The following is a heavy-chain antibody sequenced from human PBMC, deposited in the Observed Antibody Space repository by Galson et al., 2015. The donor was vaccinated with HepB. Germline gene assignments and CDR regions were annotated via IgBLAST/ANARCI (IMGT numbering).Heavy chain of an antibody. Sequence: SLRLSCAASEFTFSSYAMHWVRQAPGRGLEWVAVIWYDGSNKYYADSVKGRFTISRDNSKNTLSLQMDNLEAEDTAIYYCARAFSTSWYPWHDGFYIWGQGTMVTVSS. CDR1: EFTFSSYA. CDR2: IWYDGSNK. CDR3: ARAFSTSWYPWHDGFYI. D-gene: IGHD6-13*01. V-gene: IGHV3-33*01. J-gene: IGHJ3*02.